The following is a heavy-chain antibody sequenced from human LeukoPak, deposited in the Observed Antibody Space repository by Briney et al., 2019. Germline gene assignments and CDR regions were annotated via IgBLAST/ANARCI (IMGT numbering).Heavy chain of an antibody. CDR2: IIPIFGTA. V-gene: IGHV1-69*05. CDR1: GGTFSSYA. J-gene: IGHJ4*02. CDR3: AAYYYDSSGYYQPTNFDY. Sequence: AASVKVSCKASGGTFSSYAISWVRQAPGRGLEWMGGIIPIFGTANYAQKFQGRVTITTDESTSTAYMELSSLRSEDTAVYYCAAYYYDSSGYYQPTNFDYWGQGTLVTVSS. D-gene: IGHD3-22*01.